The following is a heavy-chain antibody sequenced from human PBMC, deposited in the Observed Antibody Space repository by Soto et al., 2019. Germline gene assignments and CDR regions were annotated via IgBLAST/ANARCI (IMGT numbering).Heavy chain of an antibody. J-gene: IGHJ4*02. Sequence: QLQLQESGPGLVKPSETLSLTCTVSGGYISSSSYYWGWIRQPPGKGLEWIGSIYYSGSTYYNPSLKCRVTISVDTSKNQFSLKMSSVTAADTALYYSASPNAALGRFDYWGQGTLVTFSS. D-gene: IGHD2-8*01. CDR2: IYYSGST. V-gene: IGHV4-39*01. CDR3: ASPNAALGRFDY. CDR1: GGYISSSSYY.